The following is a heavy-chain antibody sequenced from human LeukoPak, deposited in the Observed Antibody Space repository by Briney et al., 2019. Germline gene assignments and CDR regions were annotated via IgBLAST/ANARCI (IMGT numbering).Heavy chain of an antibody. Sequence: GGSLRLSCAASGFTFSSYSMNWVRQAPGKGLEWVSYISRGGDTIYYADSVKGRFTISRDNAQNSLYLQMNSLRDEDTAVYYCARDSPTFDIWGQGTMVTVSS. CDR1: GFTFSSYS. V-gene: IGHV3-48*02. CDR3: ARDSPTFDI. J-gene: IGHJ3*02. CDR2: ISRGGDTI.